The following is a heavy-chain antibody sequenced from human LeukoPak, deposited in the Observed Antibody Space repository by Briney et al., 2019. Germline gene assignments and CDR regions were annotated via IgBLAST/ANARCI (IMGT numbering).Heavy chain of an antibody. V-gene: IGHV1-69*05. CDR3: ARVIDVAAAGYFDS. D-gene: IGHD6-13*01. J-gene: IGHJ4*02. Sequence: GASVKVSCKASGGTSSSYAISWVRQAPGQGLEWMGGIIPIFGTANYAQKFQGRVTITTDESTSTAYMELSSLRSEDTALYYCARVIDVAAAGYFDSWGQGTQVTVSS. CDR2: IIPIFGTA. CDR1: GGTSSSYA.